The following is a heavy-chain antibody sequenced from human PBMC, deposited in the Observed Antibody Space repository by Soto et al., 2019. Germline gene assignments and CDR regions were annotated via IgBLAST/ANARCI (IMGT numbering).Heavy chain of an antibody. CDR3: ARAYSVTRYPYYYYYYMDV. J-gene: IGHJ6*03. V-gene: IGHV4-39*01. D-gene: IGHD4-17*01. CDR1: GGPISSSSYY. CDR2: IYYSGST. Sequence: PSETLSLTCTVSGGPISSSSYYWGWIRQPPGKGLEWIGSIYYSGSTYYNPSLKSRVTISVDTSKNQFSLKLSSVTAADTAVYYCARAYSVTRYPYYYYYYMDVWGKGTTVTVSS.